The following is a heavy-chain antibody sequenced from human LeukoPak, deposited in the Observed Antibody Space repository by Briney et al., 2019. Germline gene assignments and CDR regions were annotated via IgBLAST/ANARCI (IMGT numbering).Heavy chain of an antibody. CDR1: GGSISSYY. J-gene: IGHJ5*02. CDR2: IYYSGST. Sequence: SETLSPTCTVSGGSISSYYWSWIRQPPGKGLEWIGYIYYSGSTNYNPSLKSRVTISVDTSKNQFSLKLSSVTAADTAVYYCARRSGSYPRGYNWFDPWGQGTLVTVSS. CDR3: ARRSGSYPRGYNWFDP. D-gene: IGHD3-10*01. V-gene: IGHV4-59*12.